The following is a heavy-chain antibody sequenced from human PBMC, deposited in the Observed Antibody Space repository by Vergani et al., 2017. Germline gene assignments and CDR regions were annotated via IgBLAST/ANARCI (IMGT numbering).Heavy chain of an antibody. J-gene: IGHJ5*02. CDR3: SRAGAAAGNADLYRLDP. CDR2: IYHSGSA. D-gene: IGHD6-13*01. Sequence: QVQLPESGPGLVKPSETLSLTCAVSGYSLSSGYYWGWIRPPPGKGLEWIGSIYHSGSAYYNPSLKSRVTISVDTSKNQFSLQLSSVTAAATAVYSCSRAGAAAGNADLYRLDPWGQGTLVTVSS. V-gene: IGHV4-38-2*01. CDR1: GYSLSSGYY.